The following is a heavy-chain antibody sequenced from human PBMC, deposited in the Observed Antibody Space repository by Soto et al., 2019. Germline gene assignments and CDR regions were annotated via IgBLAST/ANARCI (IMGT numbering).Heavy chain of an antibody. CDR1: GGPFSSYT. Sequence: QVQLVQSGAEVKKPGSSVKVSCKASGGPFSSYTISWVRQAPGQGLEWMGRIIPILGIANYAQTFQSRVTITADKSTSPSYMELSSLRAEDTAVYYCAREGDYPYGMDVCGQGTTGTVAS. CDR2: IIPILGIA. V-gene: IGHV1-69*08. J-gene: IGHJ6*02. CDR3: AREGDYPYGMDV. D-gene: IGHD3-16*01.